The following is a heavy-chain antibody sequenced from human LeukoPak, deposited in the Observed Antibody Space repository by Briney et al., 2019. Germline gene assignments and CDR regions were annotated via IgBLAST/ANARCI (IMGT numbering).Heavy chain of an antibody. D-gene: IGHD3-9*01. CDR1: GYTFTGYY. Sequence: GASVKVSCKASGYTFTGYYMHWVRQAPGQGLEWMGWINPNSGGTNYAQKFQGRVTMTRDTSISTAYMELSRLRSDDTAVYYCARAEILQILTYRSYYYGMDVWGQGTTVTVSS. CDR3: ARAEILQILTYRSYYYGMDV. V-gene: IGHV1-2*02. CDR2: INPNSGGT. J-gene: IGHJ6*02.